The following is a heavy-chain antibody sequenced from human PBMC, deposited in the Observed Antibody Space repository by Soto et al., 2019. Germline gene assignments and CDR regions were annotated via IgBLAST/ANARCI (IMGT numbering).Heavy chain of an antibody. J-gene: IGHJ5*02. D-gene: IGHD3-3*01. V-gene: IGHV1-3*01. CDR2: TNEGSGNT. Sequence: ASVKVSCKATGYSFKNYAVHWVRQAPGQRREWMGFTNEGSGNTRFSQKFQGRISITRDTSASTVYLDLSSLTSEDTAIYYCARDDPLVSGVVTLHHWCPGTFVTLSS. CDR1: GYSFKNYA. CDR3: ARDDPLVSGVVTLHH.